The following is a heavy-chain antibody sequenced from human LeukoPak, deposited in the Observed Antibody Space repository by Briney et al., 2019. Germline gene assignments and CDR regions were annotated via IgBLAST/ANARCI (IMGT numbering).Heavy chain of an antibody. CDR1: GFTFSSYA. CDR3: AKGLRTGVGPYMGYHYYMDV. V-gene: IGHV3-23*01. D-gene: IGHD3-16*01. CDR2: INDNGAGT. Sequence: GGSLRLSCPASGFTFSSYAMSWVRQAPGKGLKWVSTINDNGAGTYYAGSVKGRSTISRDNSYNTVSLQMNSLRDEDMGVYYCAKGLRTGVGPYMGYHYYMDVWGKGATVTVSS. J-gene: IGHJ6*03.